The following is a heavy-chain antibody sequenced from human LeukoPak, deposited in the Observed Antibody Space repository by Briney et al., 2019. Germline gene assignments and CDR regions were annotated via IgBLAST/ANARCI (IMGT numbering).Heavy chain of an antibody. CDR2: ISGSGGST. D-gene: IGHD6-19*01. Sequence: GGSLRLSCAASGFTFSSYGMSWVRQAPGKGLEWVSAISGSGGSTYYADSVKGRFTISRDNSKNTLYLQMNSLRAEDTAVYYCAKDNAYSSGWLYYFDSWGQGTLVTVSS. V-gene: IGHV3-23*01. CDR1: GFTFSSYG. J-gene: IGHJ4*02. CDR3: AKDNAYSSGWLYYFDS.